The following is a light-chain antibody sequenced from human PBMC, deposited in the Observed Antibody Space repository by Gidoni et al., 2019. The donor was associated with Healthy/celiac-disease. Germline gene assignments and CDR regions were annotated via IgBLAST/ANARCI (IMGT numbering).Light chain of an antibody. CDR3: QQCYSTPPLT. V-gene: IGKV1-39*01. Sequence: DIQMTHSPSSLSASVGDRVTITCRASQSISSYLNWYQQKPGKAPKLLSYAASTLQTGVPSRFSGSGSGTDFTLTISSLQPEDFATYYCQQCYSTPPLTFGQGTKVEIK. CDR2: AAS. J-gene: IGKJ1*01. CDR1: QSISSY.